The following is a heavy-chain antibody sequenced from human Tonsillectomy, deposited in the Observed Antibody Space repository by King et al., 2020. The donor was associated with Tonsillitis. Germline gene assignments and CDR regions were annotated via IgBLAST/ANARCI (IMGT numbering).Heavy chain of an antibody. CDR3: TTDELEDAFDI. CDR1: GFTFSNAW. V-gene: IGHV3-15*07. CDR2: IKSKTDGGTT. Sequence: VQLVESGGGLVKPGGSLRLSCAASGFTFSNAWMNWVRPAPGKGLEWVGRIKSKTDGGTTDYAAPVKGRFTISRDDSKNTLYLQMNSLKTEDTAAYYCTTDELEDAFDIWGQGTMVTVSS. J-gene: IGHJ3*02. D-gene: IGHD3-3*02.